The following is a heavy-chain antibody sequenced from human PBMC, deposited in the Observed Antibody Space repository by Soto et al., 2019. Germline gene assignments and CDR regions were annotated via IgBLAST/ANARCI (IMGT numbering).Heavy chain of an antibody. V-gene: IGHV3-23*01. D-gene: IGHD6-19*01. CDR2: ISGSVGST. Sequence: EVQLLESGGGLVQPGGSLRLSCAASGFTFSSYAMSWVRQAPGKGLEWVSVISGSVGSTYYADSVKGRFTISRDNSKNTLYVQMNSLRAEDTAVYYCARRSSGWYFDYWGQGTLVNVSS. CDR3: ARRSSGWYFDY. J-gene: IGHJ4*02. CDR1: GFTFSSYA.